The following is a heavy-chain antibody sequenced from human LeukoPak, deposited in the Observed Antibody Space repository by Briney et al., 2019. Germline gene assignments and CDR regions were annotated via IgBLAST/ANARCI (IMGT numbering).Heavy chain of an antibody. J-gene: IGHJ4*02. CDR3: AKLGPGLRGWLSYLDY. CDR1: GFSFSSYP. Sequence: GGSLRLSCAASGFSFSSYPMSWVRQAPGKGLEWVSSIGTGGTTTYYADTVKGRFTISRDNSKNTLYLQMNSLRAEDTAVYYCAKLGPGLRGWLSYLDYWGQGTLVTVSS. CDR2: IGTGGTTT. V-gene: IGHV3-23*01. D-gene: IGHD6-19*01.